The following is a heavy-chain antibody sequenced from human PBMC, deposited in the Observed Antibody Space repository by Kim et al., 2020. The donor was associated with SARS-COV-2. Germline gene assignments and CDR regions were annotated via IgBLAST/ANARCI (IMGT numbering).Heavy chain of an antibody. CDR3: ARDCGMNCYPHGAYSFDKYMDL. D-gene: IGHD2-21*02. Sequence: GGSLRLSCAASGFTFSDSYMSWIRQAPGKGLEWVSYIDGSGTIIYYADSVRGRFSVSGDNAKNSLYLQMNSLRAEDTDVYYCARDCGMNCYPHGAYSFDKYMDLWGRGTTVTVS. CDR1: GFTFSDSY. J-gene: IGHJ6*03. V-gene: IGHV3-11*01. CDR2: IDGSGTII.